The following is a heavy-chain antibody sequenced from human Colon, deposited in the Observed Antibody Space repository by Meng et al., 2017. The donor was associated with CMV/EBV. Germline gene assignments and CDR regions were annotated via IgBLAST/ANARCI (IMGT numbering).Heavy chain of an antibody. V-gene: IGHV4-4*07. CDR1: GGSTMTYY. D-gene: IGHD5-12*01. CDR3: VRGGYSGTQTGGVQEY. CDR2: ISTNRNT. J-gene: IGHJ4*02. Sequence: PGLVKPSGTLSPPCTVSGGSTMTYYGSWIRPPAGEGLEWLGRISTNRNTDYNPSLNSRATIWLDTSNNQFSLKLTSVTAADTAVYYCVRGGYSGTQTGGVQEYWGQGTLVTVSS.